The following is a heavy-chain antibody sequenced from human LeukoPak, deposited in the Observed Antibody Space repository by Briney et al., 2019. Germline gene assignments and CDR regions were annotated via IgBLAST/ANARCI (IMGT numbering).Heavy chain of an antibody. D-gene: IGHD3-22*01. CDR1: GFTFSSYA. J-gene: IGHJ4*02. CDR3: ARDLYYDSRSPSDY. V-gene: IGHV3-48*04. CDR2: ISSSGSTI. Sequence: PGGSLRLSCAASGFTFSSYAMSWVRQAPGKGLEWVSYISSSGSTIYYADSVKGRFTISRDNAKNSLYLQMNSLRAEDTAVYYCARDLYYDSRSPSDYWGQGTLVTVSS.